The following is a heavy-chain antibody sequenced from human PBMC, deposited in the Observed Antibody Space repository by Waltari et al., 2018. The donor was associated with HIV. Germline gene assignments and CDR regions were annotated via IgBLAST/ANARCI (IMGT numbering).Heavy chain of an antibody. D-gene: IGHD3-3*01. V-gene: IGHV3-21*01. Sequence: EVQLVESGGGLVKPGGSLRLSCAASGFSFSTHNMKWLRQLPGRGLEWVSSISSAGSYTFYADSVKGRFTITRDNAKNSLYLQMNSLRVEDTAMYYCGRERFLEWLLYTGGGIDYWGQGTLVTVSS. CDR2: ISSAGSYT. J-gene: IGHJ4*02. CDR3: GRERFLEWLLYTGGGIDY. CDR1: GFSFSTHN.